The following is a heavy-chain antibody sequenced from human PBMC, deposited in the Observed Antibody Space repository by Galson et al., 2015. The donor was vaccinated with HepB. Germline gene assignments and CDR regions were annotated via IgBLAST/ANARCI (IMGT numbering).Heavy chain of an antibody. Sequence: SLRLSCAGSGFIFSNYGMHWVRQAPGKGLEWVAVIWYDGSNKFYADSVKGRFTIPRDSSKNTVYLQMKSLRVEDTSVYYSARAGREEVDYGDRSAFMFHGMALWGQGTEVRVS. CDR3: ARAGREEVDYGDRSAFMFHGMAL. J-gene: IGHJ6*02. D-gene: IGHD4-17*01. CDR2: IWYDGSNK. V-gene: IGHV3-33*01. CDR1: GFIFSNYG.